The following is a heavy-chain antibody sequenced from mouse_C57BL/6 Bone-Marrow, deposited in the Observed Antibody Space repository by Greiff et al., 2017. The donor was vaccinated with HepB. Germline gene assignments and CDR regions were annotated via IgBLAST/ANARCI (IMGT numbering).Heavy chain of an antibody. CDR2: IYWDDDK. J-gene: IGHJ4*01. D-gene: IGHD2-3*01. V-gene: IGHV8-12*01. Sequence: QVTLKESGPGILQSSQTLSLTCSFSGFSLSTSGMGVSWIRQPSGKGLEWLAHIYWDDDKRYNPSLKSRLTISKDTSRNQVFLKITSVNTADTATYYSARGCPYDLLYAMDYWGQGTSVTVSS. CDR3: ARGCPYDLLYAMDY. CDR1: GFSLSTSGMG.